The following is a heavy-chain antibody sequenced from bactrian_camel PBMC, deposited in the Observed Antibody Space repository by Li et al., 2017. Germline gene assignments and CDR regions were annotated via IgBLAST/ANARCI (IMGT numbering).Heavy chain of an antibody. CDR3: AGVRRFGGDCLAYDYNY. D-gene: IGHD2*01. CDR1: GYTYSRYC. J-gene: IGHJ4*01. V-gene: IGHV3S55*01. CDR2: RNSDGST. Sequence: VQLVESGGGSVQEGGSLRLSCVASGYTYSRYCMAWFRQAPGKEREEVAHRNSDGSTIYADSVKGRFTISHDDAKNTLYLQMNSLKPDDTAMYYCAGVRRFGGDCLAYDYNYWGQGTQVTVS.